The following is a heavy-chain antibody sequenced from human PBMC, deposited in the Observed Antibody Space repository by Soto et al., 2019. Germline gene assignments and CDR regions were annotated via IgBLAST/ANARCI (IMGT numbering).Heavy chain of an antibody. CDR3: ARGRVGATGDFDY. CDR1: GGTFSSYT. Sequence: QVQLVQSGAEVKKPGSSVKVSCKASGGTFSSYTISWVRQAPGQGLEWMGRIIPILGIANYAQKFQGRVTITADKSTSTAYMELSSLRSEDTAVYYCARGRVGATGDFDYWGQGTLVIVSS. V-gene: IGHV1-69*02. D-gene: IGHD1-26*01. CDR2: IIPILGIA. J-gene: IGHJ4*02.